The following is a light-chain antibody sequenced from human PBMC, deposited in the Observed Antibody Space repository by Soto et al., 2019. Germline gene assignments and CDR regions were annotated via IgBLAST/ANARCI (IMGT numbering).Light chain of an antibody. Sequence: DVVLTQSPLSLPVTPGEPASISCRSSQSLLQSNGYNYLDWYLQKPGQSPQLLIYLGSNRASGVPDRFSGGGSVTDLTMKISRVEAGDVGLYYCIQALQTPYTFGQGTKLESK. V-gene: IGKV2-28*01. J-gene: IGKJ2*01. CDR2: LGS. CDR3: IQALQTPYT. CDR1: QSLLQSNGYNY.